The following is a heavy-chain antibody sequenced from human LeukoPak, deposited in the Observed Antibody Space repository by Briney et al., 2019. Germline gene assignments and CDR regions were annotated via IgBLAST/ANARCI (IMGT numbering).Heavy chain of an antibody. CDR3: ARMGSSSWSDY. Sequence: GGSLRLSCAASGFTFSSYSMNWVRQAPGKGLEWVSSISSGSSYIYYADSVKGRFTISRDNAKNSLYLQMNSLRAEDTAVYYCARMGSSSWSDYWGQGTLVTVSS. D-gene: IGHD6-13*01. CDR1: GFTFSSYS. J-gene: IGHJ4*02. V-gene: IGHV3-21*01. CDR2: ISSGSSYI.